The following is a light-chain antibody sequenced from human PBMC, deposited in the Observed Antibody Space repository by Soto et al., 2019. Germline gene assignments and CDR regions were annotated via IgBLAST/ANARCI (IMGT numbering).Light chain of an antibody. CDR3: QQYDGSLT. Sequence: EIVLTQSPGTLSLSPGERATLSCRASQSVSSSYLAWYQQKPGQAPRLLIYGASSRAAGIPDRFSGSRCGTDFTLTISRLRPEDFAVYYCQQYDGSLTFGGGTKVEIK. CDR2: GAS. J-gene: IGKJ4*01. CDR1: QSVSSSY. V-gene: IGKV3-20*01.